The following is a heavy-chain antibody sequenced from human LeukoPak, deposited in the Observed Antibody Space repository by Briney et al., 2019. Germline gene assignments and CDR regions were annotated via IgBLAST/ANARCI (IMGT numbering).Heavy chain of an antibody. CDR2: IRYDGSNK. D-gene: IGHD4-11*01. CDR1: GFTFSSYG. J-gene: IGHJ4*02. CDR3: AKDLEDDYSNYPDY. Sequence: GGSLRLSCAASGFTFSSYGMHWVRQAPGKGLEWVAFIRYDGSNKYYVDSVKGRFTISRDNSKNTLYLQMNSLRAEDTAVYYCAKDLEDDYSNYPDYWGQGTLVTVSS. V-gene: IGHV3-30*02.